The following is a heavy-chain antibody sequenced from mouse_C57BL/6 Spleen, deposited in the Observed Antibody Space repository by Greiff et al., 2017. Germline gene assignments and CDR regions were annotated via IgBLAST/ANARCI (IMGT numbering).Heavy chain of an antibody. CDR2: ISNGGGST. J-gene: IGHJ1*03. V-gene: IGHV5-12*01. CDR1: GFTFSDYY. CDR3: ARRVLGYFDV. Sequence: EVKLMESGGGLVQPGGSLKLSCAASGFTFSDYYMYWVRQTPEKRLEWVAYISNGGGSTYYPDTVKGRFTISRDNAKNTLYLQMSRLKSEDTAMYYCARRVLGYFDVWGTGTTVTVSS.